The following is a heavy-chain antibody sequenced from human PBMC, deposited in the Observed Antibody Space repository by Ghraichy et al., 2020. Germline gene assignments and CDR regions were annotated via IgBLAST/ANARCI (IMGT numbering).Heavy chain of an antibody. V-gene: IGHV3-23*01. Sequence: GGSLRLSCAASGFTFSSAGMSWVRQAAGKGLMWVSAISGSSGNTYYADSVKGRFTISRDNSKNTMYLQMNSLKDEDTAIYYCATGSSTAGYWGQGTLVTVSS. CDR1: GFTFSSAG. CDR3: ATGSSTAGY. D-gene: IGHD2-2*01. CDR2: ISGSSGNT. J-gene: IGHJ4*02.